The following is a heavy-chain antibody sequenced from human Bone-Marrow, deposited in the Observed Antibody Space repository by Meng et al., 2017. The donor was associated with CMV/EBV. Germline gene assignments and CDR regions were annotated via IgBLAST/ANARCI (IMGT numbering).Heavy chain of an antibody. J-gene: IGHJ4*02. Sequence: ASVKVSCKASGYTFTSYDINWVRQATGQGLEWMGWMNPNSGNTGYAQKFQGRVTITRNTSISTAYMELSSLRSEDTAVYYCATPGIAAAGTVLYERNRRYYFDYWGQGTLVTVSS. D-gene: IGHD6-13*01. V-gene: IGHV1-8*03. CDR3: ATPGIAAAGTVLYERNRRYYFDY. CDR1: GYTFTSYD. CDR2: MNPNSGNT.